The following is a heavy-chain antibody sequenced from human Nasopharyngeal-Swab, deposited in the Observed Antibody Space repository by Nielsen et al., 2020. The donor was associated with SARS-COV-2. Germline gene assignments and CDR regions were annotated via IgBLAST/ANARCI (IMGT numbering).Heavy chain of an antibody. Sequence: GESLKISCAASGFTFSSYEMNWVRQAPGKGLEWVSYISSSGSTIYYADSVKGRFTIPRDNAKNTLYLQMNSLRAEDTAVYYCARSSPRLIAAAGPFDYWGQGTLVTVSS. J-gene: IGHJ4*02. CDR2: ISSSGSTI. V-gene: IGHV3-48*03. D-gene: IGHD6-13*01. CDR1: GFTFSSYE. CDR3: ARSSPRLIAAAGPFDY.